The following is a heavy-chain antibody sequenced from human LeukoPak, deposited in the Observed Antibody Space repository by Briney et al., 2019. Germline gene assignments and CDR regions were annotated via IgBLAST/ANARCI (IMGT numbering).Heavy chain of an antibody. CDR1: VFTFSSYA. J-gene: IGHJ4*02. CDR2: ISYDGSNK. V-gene: IGHV3-30-3*01. D-gene: IGHD1-7*01. Sequence: GGSLRLSCAASVFTFSSYAMHWVRQAPGKGLEWMAVISYDGSNKYYADSVKGRFTISTDNSKNTLYLQMNSLRAEDTAVYYCARGKPGTGDYWGQGTLVTVSS. CDR3: ARGKPGTGDY.